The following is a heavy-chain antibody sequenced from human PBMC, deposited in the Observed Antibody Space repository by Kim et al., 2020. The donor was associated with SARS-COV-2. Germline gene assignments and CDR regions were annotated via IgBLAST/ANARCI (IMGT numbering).Heavy chain of an antibody. Sequence: GGSLRLSCAASGFTFSSCGMNWVRQAPGKGLEWVSGISADGDSIDYADSVKGRFTISRDNSKNTLFLQMNSLRSDDTAVYYVPAPPRKPFPPPWAYWGQG. D-gene: IGHD1-26*01. CDR1: GFTFSSCG. CDR2: ISADGDSI. CDR3: PAPPRKPFPPPWAY. J-gene: IGHJ4*02. V-gene: IGHV3-23*01.